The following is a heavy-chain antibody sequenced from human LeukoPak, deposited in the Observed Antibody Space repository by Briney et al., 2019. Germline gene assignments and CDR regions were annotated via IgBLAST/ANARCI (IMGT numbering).Heavy chain of an antibody. Sequence: ASVKVSCKASGYTFTDYYMHWVRQAPGQGLEWMGWVNPNSGGTYYAQKFQGRVTMTKYTSISTAYMELSRLRSDDTAVYYCARESTSPSHHFDYWGQGTLVTVSS. J-gene: IGHJ4*02. CDR3: ARESTSPSHHFDY. V-gene: IGHV1-2*02. D-gene: IGHD2-2*01. CDR2: VNPNSGGT. CDR1: GYTFTDYY.